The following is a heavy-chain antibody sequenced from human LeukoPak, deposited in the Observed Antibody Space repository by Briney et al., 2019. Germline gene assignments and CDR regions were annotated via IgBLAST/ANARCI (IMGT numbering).Heavy chain of an antibody. D-gene: IGHD6-19*01. CDR1: GGSISSSSYY. J-gene: IGHJ4*02. V-gene: IGHV4-39*07. CDR2: IYYSGST. Sequence: SETLSLTCTVSGGSISSSSYYWGWIRQPPGKGLEWIGSIYYSGSTYYNPSLKSRVTISVDTSKNQFSLKLSSVTAADTAVYYCARVHSSGWSTGYYFDYWGQGTLVTVSS. CDR3: ARVHSSGWSTGYYFDY.